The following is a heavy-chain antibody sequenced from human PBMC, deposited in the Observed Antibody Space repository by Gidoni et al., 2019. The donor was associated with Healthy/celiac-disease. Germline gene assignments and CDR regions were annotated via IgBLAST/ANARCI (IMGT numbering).Heavy chain of an antibody. V-gene: IGHV4-34*01. D-gene: IGHD2-2*01. CDR1: GGSFSDYY. CDR3: ARGVPYQRRGFVVVPAAKCYYYMDV. Sequence: QVQLQQWGAGLLTPSETLSLTCAVYGGSFSDYYWSWLRQPPGKGLEWIGEINHSGSTNYNPSLKSRVTISVDTSKNQFSLKLSSVTAADTAVYYCARGVPYQRRGFVVVPAAKCYYYMDVWGKGTTVTVSS. J-gene: IGHJ6*03. CDR2: INHSGST.